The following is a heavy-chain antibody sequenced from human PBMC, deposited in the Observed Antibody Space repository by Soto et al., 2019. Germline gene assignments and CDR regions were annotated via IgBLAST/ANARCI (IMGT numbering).Heavy chain of an antibody. CDR3: ARQPTPGDTDLWFDP. CDR1: GGSISSYC. Sequence: SETLSLTCTVSGGSISSYCWSWIRQPPGKGLEWLANIFYSGSTYYNPSLASRVTVSVDTSKNEFSLKLRSVTAADTAVYYCARQPTPGDTDLWFDPWGQGTLVTVSS. V-gene: IGHV4-39*01. J-gene: IGHJ5*02. D-gene: IGHD2-21*01. CDR2: IFYSGST.